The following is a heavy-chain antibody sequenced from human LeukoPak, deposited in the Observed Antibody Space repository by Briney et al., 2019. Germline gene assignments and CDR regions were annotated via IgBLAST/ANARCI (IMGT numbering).Heavy chain of an antibody. J-gene: IGHJ4*02. CDR1: GIIFSSYE. D-gene: IGHD1-26*01. CDR3: AKSRSGSPHSFDY. V-gene: IGHV3-23*01. CDR2: ISGSGGST. Sequence: PGGSLRLSCVASGIIFSSYEMNWVRQAPGKGLEWVSGISGSGGSTYYADSVKGRFTISRDNSKNTLYLQMNSLRAEDTAVYYCAKSRSGSPHSFDYWGQGTLVTVSS.